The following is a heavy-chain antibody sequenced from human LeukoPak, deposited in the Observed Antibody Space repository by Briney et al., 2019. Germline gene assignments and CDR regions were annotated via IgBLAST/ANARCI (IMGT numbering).Heavy chain of an antibody. CDR1: GFTVSSNY. CDR3: ATEVRMVRGVYFDY. CDR2: IFTAGST. Sequence: GGSLRLSCAASGFTVSSNYMSWVRQAPGKGLEWVSVIFTAGSTFYADSVKGRFNISRDNSKNTLYLQMNSLRAEDTAVYYCATEVRMVRGVYFDYWGQGTLATVSS. D-gene: IGHD3-10*01. V-gene: IGHV3-66*01. J-gene: IGHJ4*02.